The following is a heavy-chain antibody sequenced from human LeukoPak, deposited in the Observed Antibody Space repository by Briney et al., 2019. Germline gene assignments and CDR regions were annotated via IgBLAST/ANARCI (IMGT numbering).Heavy chain of an antibody. J-gene: IGHJ4*02. D-gene: IGHD2-21*01. CDR1: GFTFSTYE. CDR2: IDRSGSTL. Sequence: GGSLRLSCAASGFTFSTYEMNWVRQAPGKGLEWVSYIDRSGSTLYYADSVEGRFAISRDNAKNSLYLQMNSLRAEDTAVYYCARERPNCGGDCSDYWGQGTLVAVSS. CDR3: ARERPNCGGDCSDY. V-gene: IGHV3-48*03.